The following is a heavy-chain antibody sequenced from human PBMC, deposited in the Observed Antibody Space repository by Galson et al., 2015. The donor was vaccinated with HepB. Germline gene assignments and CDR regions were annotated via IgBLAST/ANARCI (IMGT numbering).Heavy chain of an antibody. D-gene: IGHD3-3*01. Sequence: LSLTCAVSGGSISSSNWWNWVRQPPGKGLEWIGEIYHSGSTNYNPSLKSRVNISVDKSKNHFSLKLSSVTAADTAVYYCARGLGRTIFGVVIKNDWFDPWGQGTLVTVSS. J-gene: IGHJ5*02. CDR1: GGSISSSNW. CDR3: ARGLGRTIFGVVIKNDWFDP. CDR2: IYHSGST. V-gene: IGHV4-4*02.